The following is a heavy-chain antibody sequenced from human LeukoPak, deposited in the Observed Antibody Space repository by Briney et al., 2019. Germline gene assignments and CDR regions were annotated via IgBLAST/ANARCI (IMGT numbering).Heavy chain of an antibody. CDR2: INHSGST. Sequence: SETLSLTCAVYGGSFSGYYWSRIRQPPGKGLEWIGEINHSGSTNYNPSLKSRVTISVDTSKNQFSLKLSSVTAADTAVYYCARGGARPRYSSGWYHAFDIWGQGTMVTVSS. V-gene: IGHV4-34*01. CDR3: ARGGARPRYSSGWYHAFDI. D-gene: IGHD6-19*01. CDR1: GGSFSGYY. J-gene: IGHJ3*02.